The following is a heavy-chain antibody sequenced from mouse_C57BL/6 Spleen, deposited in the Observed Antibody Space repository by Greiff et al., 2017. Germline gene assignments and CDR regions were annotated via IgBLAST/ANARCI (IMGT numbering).Heavy chain of an antibody. D-gene: IGHD1-1*01. CDR3: ARDYGSLNYFDY. V-gene: IGHV1-19*01. CDR2: INPYNGGT. CDR1: GYTFTDYY. J-gene: IGHJ2*01. Sequence: EVQLQQSGPVLVKPGASVKMSCKASGYTFTDYYMNWVKQSPGQSLEWIGVINPYNGGTSYNQKFKGKATLTVDKSSSTADMELNSLTSEDSAVYYCARDYGSLNYFDYWGQGTTLTVSS.